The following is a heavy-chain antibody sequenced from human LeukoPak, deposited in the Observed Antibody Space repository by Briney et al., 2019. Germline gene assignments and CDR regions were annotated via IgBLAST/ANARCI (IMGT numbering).Heavy chain of an antibody. J-gene: IGHJ4*02. CDR1: GGSFSISGYY. CDR3: ARGYPGGLRGYFDY. CDR2: IHYSGST. D-gene: IGHD3-10*01. Sequence: SETLSLTCTVSGGSFSISGYYWGWIRQPPGKGLEWIGSIHYSGSTYYNPSLRSRVTVSVDTSKNQFSLKLSSVTAADTAVYYCARGYPGGLRGYFDYWGQGTLVTVSS. V-gene: IGHV4-39*07.